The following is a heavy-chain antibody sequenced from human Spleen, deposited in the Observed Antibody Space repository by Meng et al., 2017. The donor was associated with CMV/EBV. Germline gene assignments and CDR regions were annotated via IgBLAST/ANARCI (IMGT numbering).Heavy chain of an antibody. V-gene: IGHV3-11*01. CDR2: ISSSGSTI. D-gene: IGHD6-6*01. Sequence: GGSLRLSCAASGFTFSDYYMSWIRQAPGKGLEWVSYISSSGSTIYYADSVKGRFTISRDNAKNSLYLQMNSLRAEDTALYYCAKDVEYSSSYYFDYWGQGTLVTVSS. J-gene: IGHJ4*02. CDR1: GFTFSDYY. CDR3: AKDVEYSSSYYFDY.